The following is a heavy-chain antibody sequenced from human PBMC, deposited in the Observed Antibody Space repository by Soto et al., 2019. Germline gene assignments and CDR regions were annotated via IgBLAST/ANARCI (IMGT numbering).Heavy chain of an antibody. J-gene: IGHJ6*02. CDR1: GCSISRGGNY. Sequence: SETLSLTCTFSGCSISRGGNYWNWIRQHPGKGLELIGYNYYSGITYYNPSLKSRVTISLDTSKNQFSLKLSSVTAADTAVYYCARGSSIAGLYYGMDVWGQGTTVT. D-gene: IGHD6-6*01. CDR2: NYYSGIT. V-gene: IGHV4-31*03. CDR3: ARGSSIAGLYYGMDV.